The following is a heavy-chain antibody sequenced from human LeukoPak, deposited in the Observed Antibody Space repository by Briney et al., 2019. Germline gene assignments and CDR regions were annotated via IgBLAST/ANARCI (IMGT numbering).Heavy chain of an antibody. CDR2: IGTNGIST. CDR3: VKGGSERRSLLDY. D-gene: IGHD1-1*01. V-gene: IGHV3-64D*09. Sequence: PGGSLRLSCSASGFTFNSYAIHWVRQAPGKGLEYVSSIGTNGISTYYADSVTGRFTISRDDSKNSLYLQMSSLRAEDTAVYFCVKGGSERRSLLDYWGQGTLVTVSS. CDR1: GFTFNSYA. J-gene: IGHJ4*02.